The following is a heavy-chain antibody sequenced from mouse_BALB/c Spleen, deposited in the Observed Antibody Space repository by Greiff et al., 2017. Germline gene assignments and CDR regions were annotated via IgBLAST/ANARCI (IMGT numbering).Heavy chain of an antibody. V-gene: IGHV1-14*01. CDR1: GYTFTSYV. D-gene: IGHD2-1*01. CDR3: ARSAYGNYFDY. CDR2: INPYNDGT. J-gene: IGHJ2*01. Sequence: VHVKQSGPELVKPGASVKMSCKASGYTFTSYVMHWVKQKPGQGLEWIGYINPYNDGTKYNEKFKGKATLTSDKSSSTAYMELSSLTSEDSAVYYCARSAYGNYFDYWGQGTTLTVSS.